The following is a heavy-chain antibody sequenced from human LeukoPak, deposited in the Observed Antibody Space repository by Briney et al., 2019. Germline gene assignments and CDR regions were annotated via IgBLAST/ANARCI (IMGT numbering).Heavy chain of an antibody. CDR1: GFTFSSYS. V-gene: IGHV3-21*01. D-gene: IGHD2-15*01. CDR2: ISSSSSYI. Sequence: GGSRRLSCAASGFTFSSYSMNWVRQAPGKGLEWVSSISSSSSYIYYADSVKGRFTISRDNAKNSLYLQMNSLRAEDTAVYYCARDRGEYCSGGSCYSGMDVWGQGTTVTVSS. J-gene: IGHJ6*02. CDR3: ARDRGEYCSGGSCYSGMDV.